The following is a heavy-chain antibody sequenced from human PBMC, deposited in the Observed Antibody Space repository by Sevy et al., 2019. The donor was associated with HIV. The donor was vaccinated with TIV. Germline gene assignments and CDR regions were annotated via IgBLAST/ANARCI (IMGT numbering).Heavy chain of an antibody. Sequence: GGSLRLSCAASGFTVSDNHMNWVRQAPGKGLEGVSVIYSSDRTDYADSVKGRFTVSRDNSKNTLYLQMNSLRAEDTAVYYCARDRVTYYYDSSGYYTSGYGMDVWGQGTTVTV. V-gene: IGHV3-53*01. J-gene: IGHJ6*02. CDR2: IYSSDRT. CDR1: GFTVSDNH. D-gene: IGHD3-22*01. CDR3: ARDRVTYYYDSSGYYTSGYGMDV.